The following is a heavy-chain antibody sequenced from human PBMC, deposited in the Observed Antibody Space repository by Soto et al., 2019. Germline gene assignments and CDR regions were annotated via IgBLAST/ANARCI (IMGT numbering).Heavy chain of an antibody. D-gene: IGHD3-9*01. CDR1: GGTFSSYA. J-gene: IGHJ3*02. CDR2: IIPIFGTA. CDR3: AAQYGVKYLVRAFDI. V-gene: IGHV1-69*13. Sequence: ASVKVSCKAYGGTFSSYAISWVRQAPGQGLEWMGGIIPIFGTANYAQKFQGRVTITADESTSTAYMELSSLRSEDAAVYYCAAQYGVKYLVRAFDIWGQGTMVTVSS.